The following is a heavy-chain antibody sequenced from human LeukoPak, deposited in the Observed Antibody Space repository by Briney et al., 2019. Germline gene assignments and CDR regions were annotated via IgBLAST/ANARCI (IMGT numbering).Heavy chain of an antibody. Sequence: GGSLRLSCAAPGFTFNSYAMGSLCQAPRRGLEHFSAIRGVGAGPYCPDSVKGRFTISRDNSKNTVFLQMNSLRAEDTAVYYCAKERKGSGYFDYWGQGTLVTVSS. CDR2: IRGVGAGP. V-gene: IGHV3-23*01. CDR1: GFTFNSYA. J-gene: IGHJ4*02. D-gene: IGHD1-26*01. CDR3: AKERKGSGYFDY.